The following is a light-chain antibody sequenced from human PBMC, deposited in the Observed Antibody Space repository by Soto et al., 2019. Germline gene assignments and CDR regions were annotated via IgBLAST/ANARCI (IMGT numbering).Light chain of an antibody. CDR1: QGISNW. V-gene: IGKV1-39*01. CDR2: HAS. Sequence: DIQMTQSPSTLSASIGDTVTVACRASQGISNWLAWYQQKPGKAPKLLIFHASSLESGVPSRFSGSGSGTDFTLTISSLQPEDFATYYCQQSYSTPWTFGQGTKVDIK. J-gene: IGKJ1*01. CDR3: QQSYSTPWT.